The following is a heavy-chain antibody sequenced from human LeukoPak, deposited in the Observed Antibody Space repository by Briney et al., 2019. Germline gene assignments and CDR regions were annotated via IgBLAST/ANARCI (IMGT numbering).Heavy chain of an antibody. CDR1: GGTFSSYA. V-gene: IGHV1-69*13. J-gene: IGHJ4*02. CDR2: IIPIFGTA. Sequence: SVKVSCKASGGTFSSYAISWVRQAPGQGLEWMGGIIPIFGTANYAQKFQGRVTITAAEYTSTAYMELSSLRSEDTAVFCCARGGGGQFSSGWYGGYFDYWGQGTLVTVSS. CDR3: ARGGGGQFSSGWYGGYFDY. D-gene: IGHD6-19*01.